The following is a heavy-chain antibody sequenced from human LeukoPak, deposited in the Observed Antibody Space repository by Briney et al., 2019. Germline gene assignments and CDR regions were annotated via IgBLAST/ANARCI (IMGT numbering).Heavy chain of an antibody. CDR2: IYTSGST. CDR1: GVSISSYY. V-gene: IGHV4-4*07. J-gene: IGHJ4*02. D-gene: IGHD6-13*01. CDR3: ARAPYSSRGFDY. Sequence: PSETLSLTCTVSGVSISSYYWSWIRQPAGKGLEWIGRIYTSGSTNYNPSLKSRVTISVDKSKNEFSLKLSSVTAADPAVYYCARAPYSSRGFDYWGQGTLVTVSS.